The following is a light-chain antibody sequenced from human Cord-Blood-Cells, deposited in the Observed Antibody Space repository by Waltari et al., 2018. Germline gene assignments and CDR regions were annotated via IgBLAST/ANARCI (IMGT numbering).Light chain of an antibody. J-gene: IGLJ2*01. CDR3: SSYTSSSTLEVV. CDR2: EVN. Sequence: QSALTQPASVSGSPGQSITLSCTVTSSDVGGYNYVSWYQQHPGKAPKLMIYEVNNRPSGVSNRFSGSKSGNTASLTISGLQAEDEADYYCSSYTSSSTLEVVFGGGTKLTVL. V-gene: IGLV2-14*01. CDR1: SSDVGGYNY.